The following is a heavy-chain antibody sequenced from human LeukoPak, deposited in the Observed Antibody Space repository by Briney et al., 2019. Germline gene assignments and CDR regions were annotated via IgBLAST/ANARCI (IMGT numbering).Heavy chain of an antibody. Sequence: GGSLRLSCAGTGFTFSSYSMNWVRQAPGKGLEWVSYISSGSTTIYYADSVKGRFTISRDNAKNSLYLQMSGLRDEDTAVYYCASGSYGQFDYWGQGTLVTVSS. J-gene: IGHJ4*02. D-gene: IGHD5-18*01. CDR3: ASGSYGQFDY. CDR2: ISSGSTTI. CDR1: GFTFSSYS. V-gene: IGHV3-48*02.